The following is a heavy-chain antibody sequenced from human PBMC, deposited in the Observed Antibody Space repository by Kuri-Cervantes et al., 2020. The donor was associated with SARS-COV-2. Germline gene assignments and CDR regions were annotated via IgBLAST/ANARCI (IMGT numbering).Heavy chain of an antibody. CDR2: IYHTGTT. V-gene: IGHV4-38-2*01. J-gene: IGHJ4*02. D-gene: IGHD6-19*01. CDR3: ARHGGIAVAGTFDY. CDR1: GYPISSGYN. Sequence: ESLKISCGVPGYPISSGYNWGWIRQPPGKGLEWIGSIYHTGTTSYKSSLKSRVTISADTSKNQFSLNLKSVTAADTAIYYCARHGGIAVAGTFDYWGQGTLVTVSS.